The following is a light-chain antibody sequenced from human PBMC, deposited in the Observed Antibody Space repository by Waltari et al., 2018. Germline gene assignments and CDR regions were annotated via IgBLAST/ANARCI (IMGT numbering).Light chain of an antibody. CDR1: QSVRTY. CDR2: DAS. CDR3: QQRSIWPPLT. J-gene: IGKJ4*01. V-gene: IGKV3-11*01. Sequence: EIVLTQSPATLSLSPGERATISCRASQSVRTYVAWYQQKPGQAPRLLIYDASTRATGIPARFSGSGSGTDFTLTISSLEPEDFAVYYCQQRSIWPPLTFGGGTKVEIK.